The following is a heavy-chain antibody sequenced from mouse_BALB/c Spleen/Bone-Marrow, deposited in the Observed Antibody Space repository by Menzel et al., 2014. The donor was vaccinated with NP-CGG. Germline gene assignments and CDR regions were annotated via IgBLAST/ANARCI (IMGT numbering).Heavy chain of an antibody. CDR2: IYPGDGDT. Sequence: QSGAELARPGASVKSSCKASGYTFTSYWMQWVKQRPGQGLEWIGAIYPGDGDTRYTQKFKGKATLTAGKSSSTAYMQLSSLASEDSAVYYCARGDPFDYWGQGTTLTVSS. CDR1: GYTFTSYW. CDR3: ARGDPFDY. V-gene: IGHV1-87*01. J-gene: IGHJ2*01.